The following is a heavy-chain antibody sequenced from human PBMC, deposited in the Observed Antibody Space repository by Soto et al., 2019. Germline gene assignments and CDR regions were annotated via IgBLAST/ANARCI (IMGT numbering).Heavy chain of an antibody. CDR2: IYYSGSS. Sequence: QVQLQESGPGLVKPSQTLSLTCTVSGGSISSGGYYWSWIRQHPGKGLEWIGYIYYSGSSNYSPSLQSRVTMSIDTSKNQFSLRLSSVTAADTAVYFCTRDSSGRCTGGVCYGMDIWGQGTTLIVSS. J-gene: IGHJ6*02. D-gene: IGHD2-8*02. CDR3: TRDSSGRCTGGVCYGMDI. CDR1: GGSISSGGYY. V-gene: IGHV4-31*03.